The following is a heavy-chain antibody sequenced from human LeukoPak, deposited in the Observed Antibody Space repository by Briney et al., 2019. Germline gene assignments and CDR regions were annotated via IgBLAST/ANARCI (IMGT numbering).Heavy chain of an antibody. CDR3: AMYYYGSAHYWFDP. D-gene: IGHD3-10*01. Sequence: ASVKVSCKASGYTFTSCAISWVREAPGQGREWMGWISAYNGTTNYAQKLQGRSTIPTDTSTSTAYMELRSLRSDDTAVYYCAMYYYGSAHYWFDPRAREPSSPSPQ. CDR1: GYTFTSCA. V-gene: IGHV1-18*01. CDR2: ISAYNGTT. J-gene: IGHJ5*02.